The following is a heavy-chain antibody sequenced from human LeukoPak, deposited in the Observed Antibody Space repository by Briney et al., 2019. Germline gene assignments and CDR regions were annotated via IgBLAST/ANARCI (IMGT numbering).Heavy chain of an antibody. J-gene: IGHJ4*02. V-gene: IGHV3-48*01. CDR1: GFTFDVYS. Sequence: PGGSLRLSCAASGFTFDVYSMSWVRQAPGKGLEWVSYITRNSNDIYYADSVKGRFTISRDNAKNSLYLQMNSLRAEDTAVYYCARSGAGSDYWGQGTLVTVSS. D-gene: IGHD1-14*01. CDR2: ITRNSNDI. CDR3: ARSGAGSDY.